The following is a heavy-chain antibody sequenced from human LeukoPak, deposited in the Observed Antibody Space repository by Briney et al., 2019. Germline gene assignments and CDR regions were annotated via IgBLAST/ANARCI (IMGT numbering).Heavy chain of an antibody. V-gene: IGHV3-21*01. J-gene: IGHJ6*02. Sequence: GGSLRLSCAASGFTFSSYSMNWVRQAPGKGLEWVSSISSSSSYIYYADSVKGRFTISRDNAKNSLYLQMNSLRAEDTAVYYCARSRITMVRGVTRYYYYGMDVWGQGTTVTVS. CDR3: ARSRITMVRGVTRYYYYGMDV. CDR1: GFTFSSYS. D-gene: IGHD3-10*01. CDR2: ISSSSSYI.